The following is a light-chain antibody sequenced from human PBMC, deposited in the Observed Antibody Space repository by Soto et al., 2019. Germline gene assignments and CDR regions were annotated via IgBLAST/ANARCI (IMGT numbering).Light chain of an antibody. CDR3: QQYGVSPYT. CDR2: DAS. J-gene: IGKJ2*01. CDR1: QSVRSNY. V-gene: IGKV3-20*01. Sequence: EIVLTQSPGTLSLSPGEGATLSCRASQSVRSNYLAWYQQRSGQAPRLLIFDASERPGGIPDRFSGSGSGSYFTLTIPRLEPEDFEVYYCQQYGVSPYTFGQGTRLEIK.